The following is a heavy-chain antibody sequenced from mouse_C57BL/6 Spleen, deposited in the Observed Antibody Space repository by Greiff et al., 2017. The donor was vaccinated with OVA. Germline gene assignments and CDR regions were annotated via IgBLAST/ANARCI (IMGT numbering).Heavy chain of an antibody. D-gene: IGHD1-1*01. J-gene: IGHJ4*01. V-gene: IGHV1-26*01. CDR2: INHNNGGT. CDR1: GYTFTDYY. Sequence: EVQLQQSGPELVKPGASVKISCTASGYTFTDYYMNWVKQSHGKSLEWIGDINHNNGGTSYNQKFKGKATLTVDKSTSTAYLELRSLTSEDSAVYYCTIGPSYFNYAMDYWGQGTSVTVSS. CDR3: TIGPSYFNYAMDY.